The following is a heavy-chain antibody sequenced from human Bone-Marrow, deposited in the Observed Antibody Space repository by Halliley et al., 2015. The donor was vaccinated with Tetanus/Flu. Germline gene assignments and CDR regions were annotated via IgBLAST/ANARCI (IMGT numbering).Heavy chain of an antibody. CDR1: GFSFSSYA. CDR2: ISGTGDKT. D-gene: IGHD3-22*01. J-gene: IGHJ6*02. CDR3: AKSNYYDGIAYYSNYYYYGLDV. V-gene: IGHV3-23*01. Sequence: SLRLSCAASGFSFSSYAMSWVRQAPGKGLEWVSTISGTGDKTYYADSAKGRFTISRDNSKNTLYLQMHSLRFDDTALYYCAKSNYYDGIAYYSNYYYYGLDVWGQGTTVAVSS.